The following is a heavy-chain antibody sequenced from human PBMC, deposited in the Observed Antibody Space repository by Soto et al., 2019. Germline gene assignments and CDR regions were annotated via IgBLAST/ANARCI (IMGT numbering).Heavy chain of an antibody. CDR1: GYTFTNYG. CDR3: ARDRQYYYDSSAYPGFDS. Sequence: QVQLVQSGAEVKKPGASVKVSCKASGYTFTNYGFGWVRQAPGQGLEWMGWISAYNGNTNYAPKLQGRVTLTTDTDTSTAYMELRSLRSNDTAVYYCARDRQYYYDSSAYPGFDSWGQGTLVTVSS. D-gene: IGHD3-22*01. J-gene: IGHJ4*02. CDR2: ISAYNGNT. V-gene: IGHV1-18*01.